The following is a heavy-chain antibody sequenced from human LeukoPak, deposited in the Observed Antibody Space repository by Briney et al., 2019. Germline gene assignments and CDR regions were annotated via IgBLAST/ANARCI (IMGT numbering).Heavy chain of an antibody. CDR2: ISSSGSTI. CDR3: AREKVVTAIRDYYYGMDV. Sequence: GGSLRLSCAASGFTFSDYYMSWIRQAPGKGLEWVSYISSSGSTIYYADSVKGRFTISRDNAKNSLYLQMNSLRAEDTAVYYCAREKVVTAIRDYYYGMDVWGQGTTVTVSS. J-gene: IGHJ6*02. CDR1: GFTFSDYY. V-gene: IGHV3-11*04. D-gene: IGHD2-21*02.